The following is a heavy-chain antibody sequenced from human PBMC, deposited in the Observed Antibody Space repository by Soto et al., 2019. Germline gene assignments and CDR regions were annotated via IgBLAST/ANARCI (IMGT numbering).Heavy chain of an antibody. CDR3: AKGAIEYSAAVDN. Sequence: VQLLESGGGLVQPGGSLRLSCAASGFSFSSYAMVWVRQAPGKGLEWVSVISARGGSLYFADSVKGRFTISRDNSKNVLSLEMNSRRAEDTATYVCAKGAIEYSAAVDNWGQGTLVVVSS. V-gene: IGHV3-23*01. J-gene: IGHJ4*02. CDR1: GFSFSSYA. D-gene: IGHD5-12*01. CDR2: ISARGGSL.